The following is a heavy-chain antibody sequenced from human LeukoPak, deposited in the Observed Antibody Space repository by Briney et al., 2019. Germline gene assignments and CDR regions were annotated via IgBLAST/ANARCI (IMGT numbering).Heavy chain of an antibody. CDR2: ISGSGGST. J-gene: IGHJ4*02. CDR3: AKESSSGSYRGIFDY. D-gene: IGHD3-10*01. V-gene: IGHV3-23*01. CDR1: GFTFSSYA. Sequence: GGSLRLSCAASGFTFSSYAMSWVRQAPGKGLEWVSAISGSGGSTYYADCVKGRFTISRDNSKNTLYLQMNSLRAEDTAVYYCAKESSSGSYRGIFDYWGQGTLVTVSS.